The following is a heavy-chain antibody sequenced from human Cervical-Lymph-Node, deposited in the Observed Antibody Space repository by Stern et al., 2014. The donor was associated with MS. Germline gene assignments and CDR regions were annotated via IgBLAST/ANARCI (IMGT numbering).Heavy chain of an antibody. D-gene: IGHD3-22*01. Sequence: VQLQESGPGLVKPSGTLSLTCAVSGGSISSSNRGRWVRQPPGKRVEWIGEIYQSGSTNYNQSPKSRVTISVDKSTNQFSLYRSLFTAADTAVYYCASIVYYYDSSGYLFDYWGQGTLVTVSS. CDR3: ASIVYYYDSSGYLFDY. V-gene: IGHV4-4*02. CDR1: GGSISSSNR. CDR2: IYQSGST. J-gene: IGHJ4*02.